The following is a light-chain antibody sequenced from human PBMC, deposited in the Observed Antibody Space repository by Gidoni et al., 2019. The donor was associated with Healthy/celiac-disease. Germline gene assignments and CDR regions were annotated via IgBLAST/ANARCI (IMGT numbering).Light chain of an antibody. Sequence: DIQMTQSPSSLSASVGDRVTITCRASQSISSYLNWYQQKPGKAPKLLSYAASSLQSGVPSRFSGSGSGTDCTLTISILQPEDFATYYCQQSYSTPLTFGGGTKVEIK. V-gene: IGKV1-39*01. CDR2: AAS. CDR3: QQSYSTPLT. J-gene: IGKJ4*01. CDR1: QSISSY.